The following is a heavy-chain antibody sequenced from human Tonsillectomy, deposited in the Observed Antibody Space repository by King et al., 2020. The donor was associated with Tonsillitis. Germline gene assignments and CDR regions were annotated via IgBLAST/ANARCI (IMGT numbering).Heavy chain of an antibody. CDR3: ARDPSHDGDDLVSVYYFDY. V-gene: IGHV3-21*01. CDR1: GFTFSSYS. Sequence: VQLVESGGGLVKPGGSLRLSCAASGFTFSSYSMNWVRQAPGKGLEWVSSISSSSSYIYYADSVKGRFTISRDNAKNSLYLQMNSLRAEDTAVYYCARDPSHDGDDLVSVYYFDYWGQGTLVTVSS. J-gene: IGHJ4*02. D-gene: IGHD4-17*01. CDR2: ISSSSSYI.